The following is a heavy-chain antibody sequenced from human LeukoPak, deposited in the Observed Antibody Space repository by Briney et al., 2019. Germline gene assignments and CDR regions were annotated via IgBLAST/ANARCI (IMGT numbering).Heavy chain of an antibody. CDR2: ISGSGGST. CDR1: GFTFSSYA. CDR3: AKSGGAATTGYYYYMDV. J-gene: IGHJ6*03. D-gene: IGHD3-10*01. Sequence: GGFLRLSCAASGFTFSSYAMSWVRQAPGKGLEWVSVISGSGGSTYYADSVKGRFTISRDNSKNTLYLQMNSLRAEDTAVYYCAKSGGAATTGYYYYMDVWGKGTTVTVSS. V-gene: IGHV3-23*01.